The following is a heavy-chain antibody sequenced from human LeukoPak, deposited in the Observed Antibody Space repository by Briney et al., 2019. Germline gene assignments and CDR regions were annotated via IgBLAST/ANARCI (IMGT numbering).Heavy chain of an antibody. Sequence: SETLSLTCTVSGGSISSYYWSWIRQPPGKGPEWIGYIYYSGSTNYNPSLKSRVTISVDTSKNQFSLKLSSVTAADTAVYYCARQGLLAAFDIWGQGTMVTVSS. V-gene: IGHV4-59*08. CDR1: GGSISSYY. CDR2: IYYSGST. D-gene: IGHD3-10*01. CDR3: ARQGLLAAFDI. J-gene: IGHJ3*02.